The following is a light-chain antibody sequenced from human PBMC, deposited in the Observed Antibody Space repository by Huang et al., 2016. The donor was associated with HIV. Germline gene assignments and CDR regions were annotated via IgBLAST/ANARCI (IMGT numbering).Light chain of an antibody. J-gene: IGKJ5*01. Sequence: DIVMTQSPLSLPVTPGEPASISCRSIQSFLHSNGYNYLVWYLQKPGPSPQLVIYLSSNRASGVPDRFSGSGSVTHFTLKIIRVEAEDVGVYYCMQALQTPRTFGQGTRLEIK. CDR2: LSS. CDR1: QSFLHSNGYNY. V-gene: IGKV2-28*01. CDR3: MQALQTPRT.